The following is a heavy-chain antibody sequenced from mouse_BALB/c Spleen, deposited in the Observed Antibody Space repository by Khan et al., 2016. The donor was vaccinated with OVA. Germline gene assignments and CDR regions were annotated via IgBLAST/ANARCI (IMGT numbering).Heavy chain of an antibody. J-gene: IGHJ3*01. CDR2: MFPVDGST. Sequence: QVRLQQSGAELVKPGASVKLSCKASGYTFTSYDINWVRQRPEQGLEWIGWMFPVDGSTKYNENFKGKATLTTDKSSSTAYMPLSRLTSEDSVAYFWARGGYGGFAYWGQGTLVTVSA. V-gene: IGHV1-85*01. CDR3: ARGGYGGFAY. CDR1: GYTFTSYD. D-gene: IGHD2-14*01.